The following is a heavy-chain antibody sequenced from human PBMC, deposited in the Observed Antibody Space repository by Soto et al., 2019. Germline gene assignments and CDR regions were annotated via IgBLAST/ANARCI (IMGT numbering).Heavy chain of an antibody. CDR3: ARGNDDFWSGLGGPNWFDP. Sequence: GGSLRLSCAASGFTVSSNYMSWVRQAPGKGLEWVSVIYSGGSTYYADSVKGRFTISRDTSKNTLYLQMNSLRAEDTAVYYCARGNDDFWSGLGGPNWFDPWGQGTLVTVSS. D-gene: IGHD3-3*01. CDR2: IYSGGST. CDR1: GFTVSSNY. J-gene: IGHJ5*02. V-gene: IGHV3-66*01.